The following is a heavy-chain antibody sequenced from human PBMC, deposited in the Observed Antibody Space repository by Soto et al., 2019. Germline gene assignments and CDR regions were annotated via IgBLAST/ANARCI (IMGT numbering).Heavy chain of an antibody. J-gene: IGHJ4*02. D-gene: IGHD2-15*01. CDR3: ESGLGWWPWDY. Sequence: QVQLVQSGAEVKKPGASVKVSCKASGYTFTSYAMHWVSQAPGQRLEWMGWINAGNGNTKYSQKFQGRVTITRDTSASTAYMELSSLRSEDTAVDYCESGLGWWPWDYWCQGTRVSVPS. CDR2: INAGNGNT. CDR1: GYTFTSYA. V-gene: IGHV1-3*01.